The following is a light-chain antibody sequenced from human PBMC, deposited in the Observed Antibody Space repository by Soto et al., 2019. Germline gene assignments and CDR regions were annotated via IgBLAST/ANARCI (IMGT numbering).Light chain of an antibody. Sequence: DIRMTQSPPTLSVSVGEKITLSCRANQGITTYLAWYHQKPGEAPQLLMYASSTWASGVSCRFSGSGSGTVFSLTINSVQSEDSAFYYCQRYYRVRRSFGQGTKVEI. CDR3: QRYYRVRRS. CDR2: ASS. V-gene: IGKV1-27*01. J-gene: IGKJ1*01. CDR1: QGITTY.